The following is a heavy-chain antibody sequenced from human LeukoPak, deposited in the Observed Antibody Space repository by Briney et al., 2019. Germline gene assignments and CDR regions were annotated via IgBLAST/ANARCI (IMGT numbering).Heavy chain of an antibody. Sequence: ASVKVSCKASGYTFTGYYMHWVRQAPGQGLEWMGWINPNSGGTNYAQKFQGRVTMTRDTSISIAYMELSRLRSDDTAVYYCARVRALGYCSGGSCYTRRADAFDIWGQGTMVTVSS. CDR2: INPNSGGT. V-gene: IGHV1-2*02. CDR3: ARVRALGYCSGGSCYTRRADAFDI. CDR1: GYTFTGYY. J-gene: IGHJ3*02. D-gene: IGHD2-15*01.